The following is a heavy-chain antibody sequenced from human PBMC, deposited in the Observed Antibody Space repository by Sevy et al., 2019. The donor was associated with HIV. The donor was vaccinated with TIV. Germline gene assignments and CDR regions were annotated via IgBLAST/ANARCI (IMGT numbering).Heavy chain of an antibody. CDR1: GFTFSANW. CDR2: IKADGSDK. CDR3: AHETFGRFES. Sequence: GGSLRLSCAASGFTFSANWMNWVRQAPGEGLEWVANIKADGSDKHYVDSVEGRFTISRDNAKNLLFLQMNSLRVEGTAVYYCAHETFGRFESWGQGTLVTVSS. J-gene: IGHJ4*02. V-gene: IGHV3-7*01. D-gene: IGHD3-16*01.